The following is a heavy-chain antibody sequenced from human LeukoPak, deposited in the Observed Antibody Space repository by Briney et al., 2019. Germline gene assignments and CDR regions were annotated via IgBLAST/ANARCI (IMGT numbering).Heavy chain of an antibody. CDR3: AREGATYYYDTSGYPDAFDI. Sequence: GGSLRLSCVASGFTFSSYEMNWVRQAPGKGLEWVSYICGSDSTRYYADSVKGRFTISRDNAKKSLYLQMNSLRAENTAVYYCAREGATYYYDTSGYPDAFDIWGQGTMVTVSS. J-gene: IGHJ3*02. V-gene: IGHV3-48*03. CDR1: GFTFSSYE. D-gene: IGHD3-22*01. CDR2: ICGSDSTR.